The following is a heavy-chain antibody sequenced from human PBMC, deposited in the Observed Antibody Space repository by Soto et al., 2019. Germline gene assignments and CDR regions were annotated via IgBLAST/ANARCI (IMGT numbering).Heavy chain of an antibody. CDR3: ARAHGILTGYYAYYYYGMDV. D-gene: IGHD3-9*01. CDR2: IYYSGST. Sequence: SETLSLTCTVSGGSISSGDYYWSWIRQPPGKGLERIGYIYYSGSTYYNPSLKSRVTISVDTSKNQFSLKLSSVTAADTAVYYCARAHGILTGYYAYYYYGMDVWGQGTTVTVSS. V-gene: IGHV4-30-4*01. CDR1: GGSISSGDYY. J-gene: IGHJ6*02.